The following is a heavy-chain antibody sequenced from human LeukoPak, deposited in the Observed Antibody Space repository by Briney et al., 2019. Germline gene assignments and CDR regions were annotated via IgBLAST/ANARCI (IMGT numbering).Heavy chain of an antibody. CDR3: ARADSGSYGPVDY. CDR1: GGSISSYY. D-gene: IGHD1-26*01. J-gene: IGHJ4*02. CDR2: IYYSGST. V-gene: IGHV4-59*01. Sequence: KSSETLSLTCTVSGGSISSYYWSWIRQPPGKGLEWIGYIYYSGSTNYNPSLKSRVTISVDTSKNQFSLKLSSVTAADTAVYFCARADSGSYGPVDYWGQGTLVTVSS.